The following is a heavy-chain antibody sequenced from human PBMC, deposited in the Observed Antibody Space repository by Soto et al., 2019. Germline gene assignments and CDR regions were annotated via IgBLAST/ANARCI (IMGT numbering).Heavy chain of an antibody. J-gene: IGHJ4*02. CDR3: ASDYYDSSGYYDY. CDR1: GYSFTSYW. CDR2: IDPSDSYT. V-gene: IGHV5-10-1*01. D-gene: IGHD3-22*01. Sequence: GESLKISYKGSGYSFTSYWISWVRQMPGKGLEWMGRIDPSDSYTNYSPPFQGHVTISADKSISTAYLQWSSLKASDTAMYYCASDYYDSSGYYDYWGQGTLVTVSS.